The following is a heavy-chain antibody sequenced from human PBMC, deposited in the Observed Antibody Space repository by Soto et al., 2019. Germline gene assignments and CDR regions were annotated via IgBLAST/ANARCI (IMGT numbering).Heavy chain of an antibody. J-gene: IGHJ6*04. D-gene: IGHD6-13*01. CDR3: AKDPDRSSWYSYYYYYGMDV. Sequence: GGSLRLSCAASGFTFSSYGMHWVRQAPGKGLEWVAVISYDGSNKYYADSVKGRFTISRDNSKNTLYLQMNSLRAEDTAVYYCAKDPDRSSWYSYYYYYGMDVWGKGTTVTVSS. V-gene: IGHV3-30*18. CDR1: GFTFSSYG. CDR2: ISYDGSNK.